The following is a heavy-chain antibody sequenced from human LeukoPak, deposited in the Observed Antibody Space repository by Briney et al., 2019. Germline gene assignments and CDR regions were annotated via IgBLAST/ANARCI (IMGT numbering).Heavy chain of an antibody. Sequence: PGGSLRLSRAASGFTFSSYAMYWVRQAPGKGLEWVAVISYDGSDKFYADSVKGRFTISRDSSKNTLYLQMNSLRPEDTAVYYCARSQAAYPLGGYWGQGTLVTVSS. CDR1: GFTFSSYA. CDR3: ARSQAAYPLGGY. D-gene: IGHD3-16*01. CDR2: ISYDGSDK. V-gene: IGHV3-30*04. J-gene: IGHJ4*02.